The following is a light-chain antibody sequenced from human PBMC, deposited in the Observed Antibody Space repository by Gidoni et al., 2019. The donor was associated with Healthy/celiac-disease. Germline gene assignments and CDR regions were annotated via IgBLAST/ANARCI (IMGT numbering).Light chain of an antibody. CDR1: ESISSY. V-gene: IGKV1-39*01. Sequence: DIQMTQSPSSPSASVGDRVTITCRASESISSYLNWYQQKPGKAPKLLIYAASSLQSGVPSRFGGSGSRKYFTLTISSQQPENFATYYYQQSYSTLWTFGQGTKVEIK. CDR2: AAS. CDR3: QQSYSTLWT. J-gene: IGKJ1*01.